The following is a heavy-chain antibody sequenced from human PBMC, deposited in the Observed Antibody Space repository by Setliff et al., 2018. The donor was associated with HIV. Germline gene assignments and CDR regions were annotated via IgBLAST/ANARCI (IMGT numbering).Heavy chain of an antibody. CDR1: GFTFSSSA. V-gene: IGHV3-23*01. CDR2: ISGSGVST. Sequence: GGSLRLSCAASGFTFSSSAMSWVRQAPGKGLEWVSGISGSGVSTYYADSVKGRFTIFRDNSKNMVYLQMSSLRAEDTALYYCARLAHPRYSGSYYGASAGLFDYWGQGTLVTVSS. D-gene: IGHD1-26*01. J-gene: IGHJ4*02. CDR3: ARLAHPRYSGSYYGASAGLFDY.